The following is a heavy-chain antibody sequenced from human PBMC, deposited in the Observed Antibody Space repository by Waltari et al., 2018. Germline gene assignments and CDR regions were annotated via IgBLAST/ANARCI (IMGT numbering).Heavy chain of an antibody. D-gene: IGHD3-22*01. V-gene: IGHV1-2*06. CDR3: ARDYYDSSGYYYFDY. CDR1: GYTFTGYY. CDR2: INPNRGGT. Sequence: QVQLVQSGAEVKKPGASVKVSCKASGYTFTGYYMHWVRQAPGQGLEWMGRINPNRGGTNYAQKFQGRVTMTRDTSISTAYMELSRLRSDDTAVYYCARDYYDSSGYYYFDYWGQGTLVTVSS. J-gene: IGHJ4*02.